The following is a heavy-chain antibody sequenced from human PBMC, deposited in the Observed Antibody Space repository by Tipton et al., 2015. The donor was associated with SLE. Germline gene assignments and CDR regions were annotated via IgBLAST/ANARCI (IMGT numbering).Heavy chain of an antibody. CDR2: VYHSGST. V-gene: IGHV4-38-2*02. J-gene: IGHJ5*02. D-gene: IGHD2-8*01. CDR1: GYSISIGYY. CDR3: ARHDTNYGRNWFDP. Sequence: TLSLTCTVSGYSISIGYYWAWIRQPPGKGLEWIGSVYHSGSTYQNSSVKSRVSMPVDTSKNQFSLKLSSVTAADTAVYYCARHDTNYGRNWFDPWGQGTLVTVSS.